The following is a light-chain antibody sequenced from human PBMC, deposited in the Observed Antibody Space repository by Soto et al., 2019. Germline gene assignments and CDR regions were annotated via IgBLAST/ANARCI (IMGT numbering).Light chain of an antibody. Sequence: QSPLTQPASGSGSPGQSITISCTGTGSDVGSNNLVSWYQQHPGKAPKLMIYEDSKRPSGVSNRFFGSKSGNTASLTISGLQAEDEADYFCCSYARGSTLVFGGGTKLTVL. J-gene: IGLJ3*02. CDR2: EDS. CDR3: CSYARGSTLV. CDR1: GSDVGSNNL. V-gene: IGLV2-23*01.